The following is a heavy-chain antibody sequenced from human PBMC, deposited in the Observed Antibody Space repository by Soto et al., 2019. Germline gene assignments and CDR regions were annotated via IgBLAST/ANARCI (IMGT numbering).Heavy chain of an antibody. CDR2: INHSGVT. CDR3: AAGFIAAAGPAQDYYYGMDV. J-gene: IGHJ6*02. Sequence: PSETLSLTCAVYGGSFSGYYWSWIRQPPGKGLEWIGEINHSGVTNYKPSLKRRVTISVDTSKNQFSLQLKSVTAADTALYYCAAGFIAAAGPAQDYYYGMDVWGQGTTVTVS. V-gene: IGHV4-34*01. CDR1: GGSFSGYY. D-gene: IGHD6-13*01.